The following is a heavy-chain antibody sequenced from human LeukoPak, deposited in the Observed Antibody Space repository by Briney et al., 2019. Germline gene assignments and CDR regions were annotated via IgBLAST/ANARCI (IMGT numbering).Heavy chain of an antibody. J-gene: IGHJ2*01. CDR2: IYYSGSP. CDR1: GGSISSYY. D-gene: IGHD7-27*01. CDR3: ARDQSGELPYWYVDL. Sequence: PSETLSLTCTVSGGSISSYYWSWIRQPPGKGLAGIGYIYYSGSPQYNPSRKSRVTISVDTSKNQFSLKLRSVTAADTAVYYSARDQSGELPYWYVDLWGRGTLVTVSS. V-gene: IGHV4-59*01.